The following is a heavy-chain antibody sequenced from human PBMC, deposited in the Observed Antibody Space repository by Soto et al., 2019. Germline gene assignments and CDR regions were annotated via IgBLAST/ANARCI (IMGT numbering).Heavy chain of an antibody. D-gene: IGHD2-15*01. CDR1: DGSIYRSGYY. CDR2: IDYNGVT. J-gene: IGHJ4*02. CDR3: GKVLVGATGHTDSDS. Sequence: SETLSPTCSVPDGSIYRSGYYWGWIRQPPGRGLEWIGNIDYNGVTYSNPSLKSRVTISRDTSKNQFSLKLTSVTAADTALYYCGKVLVGATGHTDSDSWGPGTLVTVSS. V-gene: IGHV4-39*01.